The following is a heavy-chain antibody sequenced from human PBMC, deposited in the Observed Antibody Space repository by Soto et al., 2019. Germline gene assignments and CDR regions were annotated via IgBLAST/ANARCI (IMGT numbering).Heavy chain of an antibody. V-gene: IGHV1-69*12. Sequence: QVQLVQSGAEVRQPASSVKVSCKTSGGTFSSYAISWVRQAPGQGLEWMVGIVPIVDTSTYAQKFQGRVTMTADESTSSAYMELSSRRSDDTAIYYCVRVVAIRGYLDNGGQGTLVTVAS. CDR3: VRVVAIRGYLDN. D-gene: IGHD2-15*01. CDR1: GGTFSSYA. CDR2: IVPIVDTS. J-gene: IGHJ4*02.